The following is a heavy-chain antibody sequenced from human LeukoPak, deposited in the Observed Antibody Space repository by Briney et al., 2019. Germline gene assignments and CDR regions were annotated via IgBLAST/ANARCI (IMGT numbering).Heavy chain of an antibody. V-gene: IGHV3-7*01. D-gene: IGHD1-14*01. Sequence: PGGSLRLAWSASGFIFTDSWMSWVRQAQGKVLGWVANIRHDGSQTYYLDSVKGRFSISTDNPKNEVYLEMNNLRGADTDVYYCATGENLFQFWGQGTLVTVSS. CDR2: IRHDGSQT. J-gene: IGHJ4*02. CDR1: GFIFTDSW. CDR3: ATGENLFQF.